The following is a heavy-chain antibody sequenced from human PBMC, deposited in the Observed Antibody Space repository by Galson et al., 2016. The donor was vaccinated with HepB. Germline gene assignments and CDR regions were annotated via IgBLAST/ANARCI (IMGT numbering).Heavy chain of an antibody. V-gene: IGHV2-70*18. CDR2: IDWDGDK. CDR1: GFSLNTDDMC. Sequence: PALVKPTQTLTLTCTFSGFSLNTDDMCVSWVRQAPGKALEWLALIDWDGDKYYSTSLQTRLTITKDTSKNQVILTLTNMDPVDTATYYCAHVIALRPPGWRYYFDYWGQGTLVTVSS. J-gene: IGHJ4*02. CDR3: AHVIALRPPGWRYYFDY. D-gene: IGHD6-6*01.